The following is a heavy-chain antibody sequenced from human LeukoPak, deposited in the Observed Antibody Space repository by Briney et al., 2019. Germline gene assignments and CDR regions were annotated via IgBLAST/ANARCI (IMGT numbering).Heavy chain of an antibody. CDR3: ARESNSSSWYLPFDY. CDR1: GFTFSSYS. J-gene: IGHJ4*02. CDR2: ISSSSTI. V-gene: IGHV3-48*01. Sequence: GGSLRLSCAASGFTFSSYSMNWVRQAPGKGLEWVSYISSSSTIYYADSVKGRFTISRDNAKNSLYLQMNSLSAEDTAVYYCARESNSSSWYLPFDYWGQGTLVTVSS. D-gene: IGHD6-13*01.